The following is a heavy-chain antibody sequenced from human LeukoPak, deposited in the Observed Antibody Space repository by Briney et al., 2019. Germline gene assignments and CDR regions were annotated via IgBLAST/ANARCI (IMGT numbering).Heavy chain of an antibody. J-gene: IGHJ4*02. CDR1: GFTFSSYG. V-gene: IGHV3-33*06. Sequence: GGSLRLSCAASGFTFSSYGMHWVRQAPGKGLEWVAVIWYDGSNKYYADSVKGRFTISRDNSKNTLYLQMNSLRAEDTAVYYCAKDGGSSTSSLGYWGQGTLVTVSS. D-gene: IGHD2-2*01. CDR2: IWYDGSNK. CDR3: AKDGGSSTSSLGY.